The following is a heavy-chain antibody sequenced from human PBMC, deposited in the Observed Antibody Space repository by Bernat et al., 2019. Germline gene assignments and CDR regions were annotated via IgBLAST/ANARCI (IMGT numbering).Heavy chain of an antibody. CDR1: GYTFIHYD. CDR3: ARDHQWLAFNGMDV. Sequence: QVQLVQSGPEVKKPGASVKVSCKVSGYTFIHYDITWVRQAPGQGLEWVGRISAHNGNTNYGQKVQGRVTMTTDTSTSTAYMELRSLRSNDTAVYYCARDHQWLAFNGMDVWGQGTTVSVSS. CDR2: ISAHNGNT. J-gene: IGHJ6*02. V-gene: IGHV1-18*01. D-gene: IGHD6-19*01.